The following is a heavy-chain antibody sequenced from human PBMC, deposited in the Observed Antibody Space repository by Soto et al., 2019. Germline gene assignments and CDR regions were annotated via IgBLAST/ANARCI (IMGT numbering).Heavy chain of an antibody. D-gene: IGHD2-2*01. Sequence: SETLSLTCTVSGGSISSYYWSWIRQPPGKGLEWIGYIYYSGSTNYNPSLKSRVTISVDTSKNQFSLKLSSVTAADTAVYYCARGDIVVVPADRGMHYSGMDVWGQGTTVTVSS. CDR2: IYYSGST. J-gene: IGHJ6*02. CDR1: GGSISSYY. V-gene: IGHV4-59*01. CDR3: ARGDIVVVPADRGMHYSGMDV.